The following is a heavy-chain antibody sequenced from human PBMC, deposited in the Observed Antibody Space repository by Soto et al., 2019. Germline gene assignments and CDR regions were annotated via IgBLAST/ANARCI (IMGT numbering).Heavy chain of an antibody. Sequence: VQLLESGGGLVQPGGSLRLSCAASGFTFSSYVMSWVRQAPGKGQEWGSAISGSGGSTYYADSVKGRFTISRDNSKNTLHLQMNSLRAEDTAVYYCAKGHYYGSGSYKFGMDVWGQGTTVTVSS. J-gene: IGHJ6*02. CDR3: AKGHYYGSGSYKFGMDV. D-gene: IGHD3-10*01. V-gene: IGHV3-23*01. CDR2: ISGSGGST. CDR1: GFTFSSYV.